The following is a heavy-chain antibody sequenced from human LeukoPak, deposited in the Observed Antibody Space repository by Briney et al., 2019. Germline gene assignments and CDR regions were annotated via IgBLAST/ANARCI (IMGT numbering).Heavy chain of an antibody. Sequence: GESLKISCKGSGYSFTSYWISWVRQMPGKGLEWMGRIDPSDSYTNYSPSFQGHVTISADKSISTAYLQWSSLKASDTAMYYCARRQGCSSTSCPPDSWGQGTLVTVSS. CDR1: GYSFTSYW. V-gene: IGHV5-10-1*01. CDR2: IDPSDSYT. CDR3: ARRQGCSSTSCPPDS. D-gene: IGHD2-2*01. J-gene: IGHJ4*02.